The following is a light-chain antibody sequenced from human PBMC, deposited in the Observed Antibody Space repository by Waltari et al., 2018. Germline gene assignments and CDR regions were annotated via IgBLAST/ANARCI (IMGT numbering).Light chain of an antibody. CDR2: LVS. CDR1: QRLLYSNGYTY. CDR3: MQALEAPLT. J-gene: IGKJ4*01. V-gene: IGKV2-28*01. Sequence: IVMTQSPFSLPVPPGEPASISCRSSQRLLYSNGYTYLDWYLQKPGQPPQLLIYLVSNRASGVPDRFSGSGSGTDFTLKISRVEAEDVGVYYCMQALEAPLTFGGGTKVEIK.